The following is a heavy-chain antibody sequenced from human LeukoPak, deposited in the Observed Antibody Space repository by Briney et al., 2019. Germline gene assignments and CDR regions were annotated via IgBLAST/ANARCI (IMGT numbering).Heavy chain of an antibody. J-gene: IGHJ1*01. D-gene: IGHD2-21*01. CDR1: GYTFTNYS. V-gene: IGHV1-46*01. CDR2: IKPSGGST. CDR3: ARDESISILWG. Sequence: ASLNASCKASGYTFTNYSMHWVRPAPEQGLEWMGIIKPSGGSTKYAQKFQGRVTMTRDTSTSTVYMELSSLRSKDTAVYYCARDESISILWGWGQGTLVSVSS.